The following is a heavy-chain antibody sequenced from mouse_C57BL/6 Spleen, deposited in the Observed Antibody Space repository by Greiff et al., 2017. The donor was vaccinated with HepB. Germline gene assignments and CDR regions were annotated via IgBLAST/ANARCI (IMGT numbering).Heavy chain of an antibody. CDR2: ISYSGST. J-gene: IGHJ3*01. V-gene: IGHV3-1*01. CDR1: GYSITSGYD. CDR3: ARGLRRAAWFAY. D-gene: IGHD2-2*01. Sequence: ESGPGMVKPSQSLSLTCTVTGYSITSGYDWHWIRHFPGNKLEWMGYISYSGSTNYNPSLKSRISITHDTSKNHFFLKLNSVTTEDTATYYCARGLRRAAWFAYWGQGTLVTVSA.